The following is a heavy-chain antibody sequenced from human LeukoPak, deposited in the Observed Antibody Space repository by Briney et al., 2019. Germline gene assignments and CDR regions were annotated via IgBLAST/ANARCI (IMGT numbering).Heavy chain of an antibody. CDR3: ARGRPHDSSGSDPYYFDY. Sequence: GSLRLSCAASGFTFSSYSMNWVRQPPGKGLEWIGEINHSGSTNYNPSLKSRVTISVDTSKNQFSLKLNSVTAADTAVYYCARGRPHDSSGSDPYYFDYWGQGTLVTVSS. CDR1: GFTFSSYS. D-gene: IGHD3-22*01. V-gene: IGHV4-34*01. CDR2: INHSGST. J-gene: IGHJ4*02.